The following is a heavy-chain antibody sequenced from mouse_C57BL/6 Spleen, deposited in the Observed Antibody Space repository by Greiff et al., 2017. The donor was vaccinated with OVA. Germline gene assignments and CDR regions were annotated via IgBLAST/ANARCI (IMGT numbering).Heavy chain of an antibody. CDR3: AKTLYDFLYYYAMDY. D-gene: IGHD2-3*01. Sequence: QVQLQQSGPGLVQPSQSLSITCTVSGFSLTSYGVHWVRQSPGKGLEWLGVIWRGGSTDYNAAFMSRLSITKDNSKSQVFFKMNSLQADDTAIYYCAKTLYDFLYYYAMDYWGQGTSVTVSS. CDR1: GFSLTSYG. J-gene: IGHJ4*01. V-gene: IGHV2-5*01. CDR2: IWRGGST.